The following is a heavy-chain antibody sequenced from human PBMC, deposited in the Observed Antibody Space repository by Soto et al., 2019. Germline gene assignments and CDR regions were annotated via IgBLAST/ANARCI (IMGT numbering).Heavy chain of an antibody. J-gene: IGHJ4*02. CDR1: GGSFSGYY. Sequence: QVQLQQWGAGLLKPSETLSLTCAVYGGSFSGYYWSWIRQPPGKGLEWIGEINHSGSTNYNPSLESRVTISVDSSKNQLSLKLSSVTAADSAVYYCARGGGYCSGTSCYALNSWGQGTLVTVSS. CDR2: INHSGST. CDR3: ARGGGYCSGTSCYALNS. D-gene: IGHD2-2*01. V-gene: IGHV4-34*01.